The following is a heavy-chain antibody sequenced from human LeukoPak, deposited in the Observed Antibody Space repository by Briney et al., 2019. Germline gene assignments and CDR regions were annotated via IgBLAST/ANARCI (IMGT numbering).Heavy chain of an antibody. CDR1: GYTFPSYF. Sequence: ASVKVSCKASGYTFPSYFMHWVRQAPGQGLEWMGIINPTGGSTTYAQKFQGRVTMTRDTSTSTVYMELSSLRSDDTAVYYCARTAARRLDYWGQGTLVTVSS. V-gene: IGHV1-46*01. CDR3: ARTAARRLDY. CDR2: INPTGGST. J-gene: IGHJ4*02. D-gene: IGHD6-6*01.